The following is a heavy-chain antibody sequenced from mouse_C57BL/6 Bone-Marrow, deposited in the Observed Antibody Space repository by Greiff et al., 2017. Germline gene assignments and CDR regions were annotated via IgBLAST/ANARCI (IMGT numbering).Heavy chain of an antibody. J-gene: IGHJ2*01. CDR1: GYTFTSYG. CDR2: IYPRSGNT. CDR3: ARAGGGY. V-gene: IGHV1-81*01. Sequence: QVQLQQSGAELARPGASVKLSCKASGYTFTSYGISWVKQRTGQGLEWIGEIYPRSGNTYYNEKFKGKATLTAEKSSSTAYMELRSLTSEDSAVYFFARAGGGYWGQGTTLTVSS. D-gene: IGHD1-1*02.